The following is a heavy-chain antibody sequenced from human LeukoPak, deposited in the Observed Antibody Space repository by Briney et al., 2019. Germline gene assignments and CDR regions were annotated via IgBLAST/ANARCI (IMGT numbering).Heavy chain of an antibody. D-gene: IGHD3-22*01. Sequence: GGSLRLSCAASGFTVSSNYMGWVRQAPGKGLEWVSVLYSGGSTYYPDSVKGRFTISRDNSQNTLYLQMDSLRAEDTAVYYCARLYDSGSYGAFDIWGQGTTVTVSS. V-gene: IGHV3-66*02. CDR3: ARLYDSGSYGAFDI. J-gene: IGHJ3*02. CDR2: LYSGGST. CDR1: GFTVSSNY.